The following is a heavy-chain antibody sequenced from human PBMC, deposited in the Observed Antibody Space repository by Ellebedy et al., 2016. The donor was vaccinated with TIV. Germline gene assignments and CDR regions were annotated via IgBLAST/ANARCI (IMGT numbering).Heavy chain of an antibody. Sequence: MPSETLSLTCAVSGGSISSNNWWSWVRQPPGKGLEWIGEIHHGWGANYNPSPKSRVTILVDTSKNQFSLKLSSVTAADTAMYYCARTPSSSWSYYFDQWGQGSLVTVSS. CDR3: ARTPSSSWSYYFDQ. V-gene: IGHV4-4*02. J-gene: IGHJ4*02. D-gene: IGHD6-13*01. CDR2: IHHGWGA. CDR1: GGSISSNNW.